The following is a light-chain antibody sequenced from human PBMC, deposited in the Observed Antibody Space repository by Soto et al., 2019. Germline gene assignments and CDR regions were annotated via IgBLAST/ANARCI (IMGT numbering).Light chain of an antibody. CDR3: QQYENLPT. CDR1: QNINNY. V-gene: IGKV1-33*01. CDR2: DAS. Sequence: DIQMTQSLSSLSASVGDRVTITCQASQNINNYLNWYQQKPGRAPKLLIYDASNLEAVVPSRFRGSGSGTDFTFTISRLQPEDIATYYCQQYENLPTFGQGTRLEIK. J-gene: IGKJ5*01.